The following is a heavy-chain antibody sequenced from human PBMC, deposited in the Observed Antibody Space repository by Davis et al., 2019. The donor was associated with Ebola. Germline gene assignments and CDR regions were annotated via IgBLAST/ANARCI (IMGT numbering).Heavy chain of an antibody. D-gene: IGHD6-19*01. Sequence: ASVKVSCKASGYTFTSYGISWVRQAPGQGLEWMGWISAYNGNTNYAQKLQGRVTMTTDTSTSTAYMELGSLRSDDTAVYYCARLLGGRISSGWTVSGYWGQGTLVTVSS. J-gene: IGHJ4*02. CDR2: ISAYNGNT. CDR1: GYTFTSYG. CDR3: ARLLGGRISSGWTVSGY. V-gene: IGHV1-18*01.